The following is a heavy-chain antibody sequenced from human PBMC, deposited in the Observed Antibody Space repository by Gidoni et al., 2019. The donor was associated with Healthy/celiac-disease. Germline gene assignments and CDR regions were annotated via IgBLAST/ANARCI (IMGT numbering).Heavy chain of an antibody. CDR2: IYHSGST. CDR1: GGSISSSNW. Sequence: QVQLQESGPGLAKPSGTLSLTCAVSGGSISSSNWWSWVRQPPGRGLEWIGEIYHSGSTNYNPSLKSRVTISVDKSKNQFSLKLSSVTAADTAVYYCARDRYGYCSGGSCYSDYYYGMDVWGQGTTVTVSS. D-gene: IGHD2-15*01. CDR3: ARDRYGYCSGGSCYSDYYYGMDV. V-gene: IGHV4-4*02. J-gene: IGHJ6*02.